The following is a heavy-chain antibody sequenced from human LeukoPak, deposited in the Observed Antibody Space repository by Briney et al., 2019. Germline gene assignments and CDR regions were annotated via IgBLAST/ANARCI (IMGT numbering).Heavy chain of an antibody. J-gene: IGHJ5*02. CDR3: ARGGETLRYSEFDP. Sequence: ASVTVSFTASGYTFTIYGIRWVRQAPGQGREGMGWISAYNGNTNYAQKLQGRVTMTTDTSTSTAYMELRSLRSDDTAVYYCARGGETLRYSEFDPWGQGTLVTVSS. D-gene: IGHD3-9*01. V-gene: IGHV1-18*01. CDR2: ISAYNGNT. CDR1: GYTFTIYG.